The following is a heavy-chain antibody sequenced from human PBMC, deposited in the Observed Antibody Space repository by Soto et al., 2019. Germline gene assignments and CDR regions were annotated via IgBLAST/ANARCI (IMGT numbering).Heavy chain of an antibody. CDR3: ASLSGGRFLDKGDY. J-gene: IGHJ4*02. Sequence: QVQLHQWGAGLLKPSEILSLTCAVYNGSFMGYYWTWVRQPPGKGLEWIGEINHVGSPNYNPSLKSLVVSSIDTSKQQFSLRLNSLTAADTAVYYCASLSGGRFLDKGDYWGQGIQVTVSS. CDR1: NGSFMGYY. CDR2: INHVGSP. D-gene: IGHD3-3*01. V-gene: IGHV4-34*01.